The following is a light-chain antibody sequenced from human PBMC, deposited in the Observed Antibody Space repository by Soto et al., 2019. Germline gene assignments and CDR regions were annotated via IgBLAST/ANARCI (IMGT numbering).Light chain of an antibody. CDR1: QSVLYSSNNKNY. CDR3: QQYYRTPLT. V-gene: IGKV4-1*01. Sequence: DIVMTQSPDSLAVSLGERATINCKSSQSVLYSSNNKNYLAWYQQKPGQPPKLLIYWASTRESGVPDRFSGSGSGKDFTLTISSLQAEDAGVYYCQQYYRTPLTFGPGTKVDIK. CDR2: WAS. J-gene: IGKJ3*01.